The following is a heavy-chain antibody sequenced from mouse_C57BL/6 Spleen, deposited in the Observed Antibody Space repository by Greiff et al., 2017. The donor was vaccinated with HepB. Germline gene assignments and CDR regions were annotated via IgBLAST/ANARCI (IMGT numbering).Heavy chain of an antibody. Sequence: EVQLVESGGGLVQPGGSLSLSCAASGFTFTDYYMSWVRQPPGKALEWLGFIRNKANGYTTEYSASVKGRFTISRDNSQSILYLQMNALRAEDSATYYWARYEEVKGYFDYWGQGTTLTVSS. CDR2: IRNKANGYTT. D-gene: IGHD1-3*01. CDR3: ARYEEVKGYFDY. CDR1: GFTFTDYY. V-gene: IGHV7-3*01. J-gene: IGHJ2*01.